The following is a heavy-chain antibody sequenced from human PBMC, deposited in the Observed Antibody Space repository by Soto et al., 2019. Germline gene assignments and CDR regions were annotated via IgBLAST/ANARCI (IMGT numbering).Heavy chain of an antibody. CDR1: GFTFSSYA. CDR2: IRGSGGST. CDR3: AKDLGYSSGVFDY. V-gene: IGHV3-23*01. Sequence: EVQLLESGGGLVQPGGSLRLSCAASGFTFSSYAMSWVRQAPGKGLEWVSAIRGSGGSTYCADSVKGRFTISRDNSKNTLYLQMNSLRAEDKAVYYCAKDLGYSSGVFDYWGQGTLVTVSS. D-gene: IGHD6-19*01. J-gene: IGHJ4*02.